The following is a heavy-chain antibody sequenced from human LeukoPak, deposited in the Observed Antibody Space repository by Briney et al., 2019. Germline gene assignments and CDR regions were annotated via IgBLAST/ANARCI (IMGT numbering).Heavy chain of an antibody. D-gene: IGHD1-26*01. J-gene: IGHJ4*02. Sequence: ASVKVSCKASGYTFTIYAMHWVRQAPGQRLEWMGWINAGNGNTKYSQKLRGRVTVTTDTSASTAYMELSSLRSEDTAVYYCARNLVGATSFDYWGQGTLVTVSS. CDR1: GYTFTIYA. CDR3: ARNLVGATSFDY. V-gene: IGHV1-3*01. CDR2: INAGNGNT.